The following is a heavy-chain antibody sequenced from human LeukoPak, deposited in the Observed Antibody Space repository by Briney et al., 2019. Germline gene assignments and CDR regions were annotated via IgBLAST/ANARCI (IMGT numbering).Heavy chain of an antibody. D-gene: IGHD6-6*01. J-gene: IGHJ2*01. V-gene: IGHV1-8*03. CDR2: MNPNSGNT. CDR1: GYTFTSYD. CDR3: ARDFPHPSSSSYWYFDL. Sequence: ASVKVSCKASGYTFTSYDINWVRQATGQGLEWMGWMNPNSGNTGYAQKFQGRVTITRNTSISTAYMELSSLRSEDTAVYYCARDFPHPSSSSYWYFDLWGRGTLVTVSS.